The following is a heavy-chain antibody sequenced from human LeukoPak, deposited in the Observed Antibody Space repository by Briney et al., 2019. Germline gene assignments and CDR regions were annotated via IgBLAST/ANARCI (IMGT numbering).Heavy chain of an antibody. CDR2: IIPIFGTA. CDR3: ARRPYSSGYYYWFDP. CDR1: GYTFTSYY. V-gene: IGHV1-69*13. J-gene: IGHJ5*02. D-gene: IGHD3-22*01. Sequence: GASVKVSCKAAGYTFTSYYMHWVRQAPGQGLEWMGGIIPIFGTANYAQKFQGRVTITADESTSTAYMELSSLRSEDTAVYYCARRPYSSGYYYWFDPWGQGTLVTVSS.